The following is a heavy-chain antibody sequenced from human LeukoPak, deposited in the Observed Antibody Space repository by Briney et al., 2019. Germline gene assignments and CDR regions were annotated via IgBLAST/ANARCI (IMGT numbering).Heavy chain of an antibody. Sequence: ASVRVSCKASGYTFSTYYMHWVRQAPGQGLEWMGWINPNSGGTNYAQKFQGRVTMTRDTSISTAYMELSRLRSDDTAVYYCARDRVVVPAAKYNWFDPWGQGTLVTVSS. V-gene: IGHV1-2*02. CDR3: ARDRVVVPAAKYNWFDP. D-gene: IGHD2-2*01. J-gene: IGHJ5*02. CDR1: GYTFSTYY. CDR2: INPNSGGT.